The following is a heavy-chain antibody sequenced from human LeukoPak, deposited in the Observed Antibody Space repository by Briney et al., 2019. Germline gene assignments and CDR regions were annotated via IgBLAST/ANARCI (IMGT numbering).Heavy chain of an antibody. D-gene: IGHD3-10*01. Sequence: PGESLRLSCVASGFTFSGYGMNWVRQAPGKGLEWVSSISSGGSYMYYADSLKGRFTISRDNAKNPLYLQMNSLRAEDTAVYYCARVGAKGGWYFDLWGRGTLVTVSS. CDR2: ISSGGSYM. J-gene: IGHJ2*01. CDR3: ARVGAKGGWYFDL. CDR1: GFTFSGYG. V-gene: IGHV3-21*01.